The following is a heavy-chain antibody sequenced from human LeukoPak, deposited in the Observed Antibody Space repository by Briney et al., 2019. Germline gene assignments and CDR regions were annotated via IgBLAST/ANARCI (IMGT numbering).Heavy chain of an antibody. J-gene: IGHJ5*02. Sequence: SQTLSLTCTVSGGSISSGDYYWSWIRQPPGKGLEWIGYIYYSGSTYYNPSLKSRVTISVDTYKNQFSLKLTSVAAADTAVYYCARAYYYDSRIDPWGQGTLVTVSS. CDR3: ARAYYYDSRIDP. V-gene: IGHV4-30-4*01. D-gene: IGHD3-22*01. CDR2: IYYSGST. CDR1: GGSISSGDYY.